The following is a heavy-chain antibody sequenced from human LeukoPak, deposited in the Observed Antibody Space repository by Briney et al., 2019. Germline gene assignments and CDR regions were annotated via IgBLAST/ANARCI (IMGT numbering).Heavy chain of an antibody. V-gene: IGHV1-18*01. CDR2: ISAYNGNT. D-gene: IGHD5-12*01. CDR1: GCTFTSYG. CDR3: ARVRNSGFRYVDS. Sequence: ASVKVSCKASGCTFTSYGISWVRQAPGQGLEWMGWISAYNGNTNYAQKLQGRVTMTTDTSTSTAYMDLRSLRSDDTAVYYCARVRNSGFRYVDSWGQGTLVTVSS. J-gene: IGHJ4*02.